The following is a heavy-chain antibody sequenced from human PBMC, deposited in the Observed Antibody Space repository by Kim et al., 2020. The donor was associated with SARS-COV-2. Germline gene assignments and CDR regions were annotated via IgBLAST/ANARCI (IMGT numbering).Heavy chain of an antibody. CDR3: ARGSYSSSWYYPFDP. CDR2: ISSSSSTI. J-gene: IGHJ5*02. Sequence: GGSLRLSCAASGFTFSSYSMNWVRQAPGKGLEWVSYISSSSSTIYYADSVKGRFTISRDNAKNSLYLQMNSLRDEDTAVYYCARGSYSSSWYYPFDPWGQGTLVTVSS. D-gene: IGHD6-13*01. V-gene: IGHV3-48*02. CDR1: GFTFSSYS.